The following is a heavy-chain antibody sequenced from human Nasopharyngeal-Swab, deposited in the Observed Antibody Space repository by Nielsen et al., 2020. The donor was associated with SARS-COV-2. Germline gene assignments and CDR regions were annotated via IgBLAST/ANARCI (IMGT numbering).Heavy chain of an antibody. J-gene: IGHJ6*03. CDR2: IWYDGSNK. Sequence: GESLKISCVASGFAFDDYAMHWVRQAPGKGLEWVAVIWYDGSNKYYADSVKGRFTISRDNSKNTLYLQMNSLRAEDTAVYYCAREFREAYYDILTGYYMDYYYYMDVWGKGTTVTVSS. CDR1: GFAFDDYA. CDR3: AREFREAYYDILTGYYMDYYYYMDV. V-gene: IGHV3-33*08. D-gene: IGHD3-9*01.